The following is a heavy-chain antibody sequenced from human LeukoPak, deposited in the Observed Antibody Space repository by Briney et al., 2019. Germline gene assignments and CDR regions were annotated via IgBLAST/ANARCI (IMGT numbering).Heavy chain of an antibody. CDR1: GYSISSSSNW. CDR3: ARTQGYCSSTSCYPSDY. J-gene: IGHJ4*02. Sequence: SETLSLTCAVSGYSISSSSNWWGWIRQPPGKGLEWIGYIYHTGSTYYNPSLKSRVSMSVDTSKNQISLKLISVTAVDTAVYYCARTQGYCSSTSCYPSDYWGQGTLVTVSS. V-gene: IGHV4-28*01. CDR2: IYHTGST. D-gene: IGHD2-2*01.